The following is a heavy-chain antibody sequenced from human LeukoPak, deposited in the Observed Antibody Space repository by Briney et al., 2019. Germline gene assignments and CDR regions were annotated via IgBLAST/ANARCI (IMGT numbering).Heavy chain of an antibody. D-gene: IGHD3-22*01. CDR1: GFTFSRYS. Sequence: GGSLRLSCAASGFTFSRYSMTWVRQAPGKGLEWVSAISGSGGSTYYADSVKGRFTISRDNSKNTLYLQMNSLRAEDTAVYYCAKPQDSSGYYSPYYFDYWGQGTLVTVSS. CDR3: AKPQDSSGYYSPYYFDY. V-gene: IGHV3-23*01. CDR2: ISGSGGST. J-gene: IGHJ4*02.